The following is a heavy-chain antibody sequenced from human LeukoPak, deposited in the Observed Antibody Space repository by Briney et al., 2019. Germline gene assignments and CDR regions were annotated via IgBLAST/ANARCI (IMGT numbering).Heavy chain of an antibody. CDR1: GFIFSSYG. V-gene: IGHV3-33*01. Sequence: GGSLRLSCGASGFIFSSYGMHWVRQSPGKGLEWVAVIWHDGSDKFYADSVRGRFTISRDNSDNTLHLQMNSLRDEDTAVYYCARDGGSGSSSSWLDYGGQGTLVTVSS. CDR3: ARDGGSGSSSSWLDY. D-gene: IGHD6-13*01. CDR2: IWHDGSDK. J-gene: IGHJ4*02.